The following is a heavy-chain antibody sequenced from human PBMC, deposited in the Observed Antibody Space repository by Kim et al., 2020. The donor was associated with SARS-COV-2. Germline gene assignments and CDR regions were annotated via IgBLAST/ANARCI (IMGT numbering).Heavy chain of an antibody. CDR2: VCSGGTTT. Sequence: GGSLRLSCVASGFTFRSYEMNWLRQVPGKGLEWVAYVCSGGTTTFYADSVKGRFTISRDDGKNSLYLQMNSLRVEDTAVYYCAKEEKVGAALYWGQGTLVTVSS. CDR3: AKEEKVGAALY. D-gene: IGHD2-15*01. V-gene: IGHV3-48*03. J-gene: IGHJ4*01. CDR1: GFTFRSYE.